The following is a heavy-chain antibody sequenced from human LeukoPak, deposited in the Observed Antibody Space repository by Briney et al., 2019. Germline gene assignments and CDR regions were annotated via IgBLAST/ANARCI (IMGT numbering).Heavy chain of an antibody. CDR3: ARVDYGDYAGEDY. Sequence: GGSLRLSCSASGFTFNNYALTWVRQTPGKGLEWVSAISGSGGSTYYADSVKGQFTISRDNSKNTLYLQMNSLRAEDTAVYYCARVDYGDYAGEDYWGQGTLVTVSS. V-gene: IGHV3-23*01. CDR2: ISGSGGST. J-gene: IGHJ4*02. D-gene: IGHD4-17*01. CDR1: GFTFNNYA.